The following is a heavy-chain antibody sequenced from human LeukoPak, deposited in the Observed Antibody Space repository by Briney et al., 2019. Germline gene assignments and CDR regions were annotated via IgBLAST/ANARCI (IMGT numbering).Heavy chain of an antibody. Sequence: GGSLRLSCAASGFTFNKYWLTWVRQAPGKGLEWVAVIPYDGSNKYYADSVKGRFTISRDNSKNTLYLQMNSLRAEDTAVYYCARDRLGIVGATPLWNWGQGTLVTVSS. J-gene: IGHJ4*02. D-gene: IGHD1-26*01. V-gene: IGHV3-30*03. CDR3: ARDRLGIVGATPLWN. CDR1: GFTFNKYW. CDR2: IPYDGSNK.